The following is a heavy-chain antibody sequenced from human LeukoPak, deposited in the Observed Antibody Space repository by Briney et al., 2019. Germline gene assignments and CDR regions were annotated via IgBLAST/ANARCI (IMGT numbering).Heavy chain of an antibody. Sequence: PSETLSLTCAVYGGSFSGYYWSWIRQPPGKGLEWIGEISHSGSTNYNPSLKSRVTISVDTSKNQFSLKLSSVTAADTAVYYCARAGHYYYYYYMDVWGKGTTVTVSS. CDR2: ISHSGST. V-gene: IGHV4-34*01. J-gene: IGHJ6*03. CDR1: GGSFSGYY. CDR3: ARAGHYYYYYYMDV.